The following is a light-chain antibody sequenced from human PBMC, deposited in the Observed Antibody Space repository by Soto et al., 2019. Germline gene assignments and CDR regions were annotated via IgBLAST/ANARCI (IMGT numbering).Light chain of an antibody. CDR3: MQALQTPPAT. J-gene: IGKJ3*01. CDR1: QSLLHSNGYNY. V-gene: IGKV2-28*01. Sequence: DIVMTQSPLSLPVTPGEPASISCRSSQSLLHSNGYNYLDWYLQKPGQSPQLLIYLGYNRASGVPARCSGTGSGTDFTLKISRVEAEDVGVYYCMQALQTPPATFGPGTKVDIK. CDR2: LGY.